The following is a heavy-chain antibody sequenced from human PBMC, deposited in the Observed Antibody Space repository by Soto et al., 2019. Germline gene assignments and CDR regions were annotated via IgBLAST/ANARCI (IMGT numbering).Heavy chain of an antibody. CDR2: ISTYSGNT. V-gene: IGHV1-18*01. Sequence: ASVKVSCKASGYTFTSYGISWVRQAPGQGLAWMGWISTYSGNTNYAQELQGRVTMTTDTYTSTAYMELRSLRSDDTAVYYCARVVSGSYLDYWGQGTLVTVSS. CDR1: GYTFTSYG. D-gene: IGHD3-10*01. CDR3: ARVVSGSYLDY. J-gene: IGHJ4*02.